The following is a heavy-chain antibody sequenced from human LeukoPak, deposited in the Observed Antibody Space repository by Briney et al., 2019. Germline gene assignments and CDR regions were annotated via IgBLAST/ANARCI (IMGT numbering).Heavy chain of an antibody. Sequence: SETLSLTCTVSGGSISSYYWSWIRQPPGKGLGWIGYIYYSGSTNYNPSLKSRVTISVDTSKNQFSLKLSSVTAADTAVYYCAREGIAAGDAFDIWGQGTMVTVSS. D-gene: IGHD6-13*01. CDR1: GGSISSYY. CDR2: IYYSGST. J-gene: IGHJ3*02. CDR3: AREGIAAGDAFDI. V-gene: IGHV4-59*01.